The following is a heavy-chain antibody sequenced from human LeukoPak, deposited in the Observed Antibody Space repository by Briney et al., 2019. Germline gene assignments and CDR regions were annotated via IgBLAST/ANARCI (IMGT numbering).Heavy chain of an antibody. J-gene: IGHJ6*03. CDR2: INPNSGGT. CDR1: GYTFTGYY. CDR3: ARIVVPAAAGSYYYMDV. Sequence: ASVKVSCKASGYTFTGYYMHWVRQAPGQGLEWMGWINPNSGGTNYAQKFQGRVTMTRDTSISTAYMELSRLRSDDTAVYYCARIVVPAAAGSYYYMDVWGKGTTVTVSS. V-gene: IGHV1-2*02. D-gene: IGHD2-2*01.